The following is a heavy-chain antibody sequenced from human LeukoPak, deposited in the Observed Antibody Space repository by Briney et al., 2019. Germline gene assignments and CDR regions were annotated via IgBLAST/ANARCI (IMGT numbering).Heavy chain of an antibody. J-gene: IGHJ4*02. CDR3: AREPPEAGEN. Sequence: ASVKVSCKASGYTFTGYYMHWVRQAPGQGLEWMGWINPNSGGTNYAQKFQGRVTMTRDTSTSTAYMELRSLRSDDTAVYYCAREPPEAGENWGQGTLVTVSS. D-gene: IGHD6-13*01. CDR2: INPNSGGT. V-gene: IGHV1-2*02. CDR1: GYTFTGYY.